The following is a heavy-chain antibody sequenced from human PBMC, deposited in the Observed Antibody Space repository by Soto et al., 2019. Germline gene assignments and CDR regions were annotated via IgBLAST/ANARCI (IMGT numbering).Heavy chain of an antibody. V-gene: IGHV5-51*01. CDR1: GYSFTSYW. Sequence: GESLKISCKGSGYSFTSYWIGWVRQMPGKGLEWMGIIYPGDSDTRYSPSFQGQVTISADKSISTAYLQWSSLKASDTAMYYCARRGILLGYCSGGSCYSREPFDYWGQGTLVTVSS. D-gene: IGHD2-15*01. J-gene: IGHJ4*02. CDR2: IYPGDSDT. CDR3: ARRGILLGYCSGGSCYSREPFDY.